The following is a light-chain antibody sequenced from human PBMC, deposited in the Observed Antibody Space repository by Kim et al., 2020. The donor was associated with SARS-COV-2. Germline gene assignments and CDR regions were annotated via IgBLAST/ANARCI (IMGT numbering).Light chain of an antibody. CDR1: KLGDKY. Sequence: VSPGQTASITCSGDKLGDKYACWYQQKPGQSPVLVIYQDSKRPSGIPERFSGSNSGSTATLTISGTQAMDEADYCCQAWDSSTVVFGGGTQLTVL. V-gene: IGLV3-1*01. CDR2: QDS. CDR3: QAWDSSTVV. J-gene: IGLJ2*01.